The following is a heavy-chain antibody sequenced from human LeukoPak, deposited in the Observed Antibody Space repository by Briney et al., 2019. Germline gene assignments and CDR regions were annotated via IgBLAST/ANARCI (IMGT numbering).Heavy chain of an antibody. J-gene: IGHJ4*02. Sequence: GGSLRLSCAASGFTFSSYPMSWVRQAPGKGLEWVSAISGSGGSTYYADSVKGRFTISRDNSKNTLYLQMNSLRAEDTAVYYCAKLAADRLRTENFDYWGQGTLVTVSS. CDR2: ISGSGGST. CDR3: AKLAADRLRTENFDY. D-gene: IGHD6-13*01. V-gene: IGHV3-23*01. CDR1: GFTFSSYP.